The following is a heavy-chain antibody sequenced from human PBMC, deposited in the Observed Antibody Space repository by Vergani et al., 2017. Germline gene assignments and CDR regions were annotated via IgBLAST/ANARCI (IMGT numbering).Heavy chain of an antibody. CDR3: ARDGGN. V-gene: IGHV4-34*01. Sequence: QVQLQQWGAGLLKPSETLSLTCAVYGGSFSGYYWSWIRQHPGKGLEWIGYIYYSGSTYYNPSLKSRVTISVDTSKNQFSLKLSSVTAADTAVYYCARDGGNWGQGTLVTVSS. D-gene: IGHD3-16*01. CDR1: GGSFSGYY. CDR2: IYYSGST. J-gene: IGHJ4*02.